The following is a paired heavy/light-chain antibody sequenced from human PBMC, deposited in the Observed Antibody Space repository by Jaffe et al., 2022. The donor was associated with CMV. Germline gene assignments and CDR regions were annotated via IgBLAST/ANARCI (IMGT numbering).Light chain of an antibody. Sequence: EIVLTQSPGTLSLSPGERATLSCRASQSVSSSYLAWYQQKPGQAPRLLIYGASSRATGIPDRFSGSGSGTDFTLTISRLEPEDFAVYYCQQYGSSPETFGQGTKVEIK. CDR3: QQYGSSPET. V-gene: IGKV3-20*01. CDR2: GAS. CDR1: QSVSSSY. J-gene: IGKJ1*01.
Heavy chain of an antibody. CDR1: GGSISSYY. V-gene: IGHV4-4*07. D-gene: IGHD1-26*01. J-gene: IGHJ6*02. CDR2: IYTSGST. Sequence: QVQLQESGPGLVKPSETLSLTCTVSGGSISSYYWSWIRQPAGKGLEWIGRIYTSGSTNYNPSLKSRVTMSVDTSKNQFSLKLSSVTAADTAVYYCARVSIVGATPDYYYYYGMDVWGQGTTVTVSS. CDR3: ARVSIVGATPDYYYYYGMDV.